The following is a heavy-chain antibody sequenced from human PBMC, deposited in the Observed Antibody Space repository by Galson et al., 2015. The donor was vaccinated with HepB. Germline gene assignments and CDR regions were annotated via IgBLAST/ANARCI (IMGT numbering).Heavy chain of an antibody. J-gene: IGHJ3*02. CDR1: GGTFSSYA. V-gene: IGHV1-69*10. Sequence: SVKVSCKASGGTFSSYAISWVRQAPGQGLEWMGGIIPILGIANYAQKFQGRVTITADKSTSTAYMELSSLRSEDTAVYYCAREVIKATVTTSGGGVAFDIWGQGTMVTVSS. CDR2: IIPILGIA. CDR3: AREVIKATVTTSGGGVAFDI. D-gene: IGHD4-11*01.